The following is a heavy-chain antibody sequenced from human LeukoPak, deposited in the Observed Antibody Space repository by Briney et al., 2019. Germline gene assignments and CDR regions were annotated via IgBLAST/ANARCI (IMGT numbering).Heavy chain of an antibody. CDR1: GFTITSRA. J-gene: IGHJ6*02. V-gene: IGHV3-30-3*01. D-gene: IGHD2-15*01. CDR3: ARDKRIYYHGMGL. Sequence: GGSLRLSCEASGFTITSRAMHWVRQAPGRGLEWVAIVSFDDDYKYYADSVRGRFTISRDTSKNTIYLQMNSLRGEDTAVYFCARDKRIYYHGMGLWGDGTTVIVS. CDR2: VSFDDDYK.